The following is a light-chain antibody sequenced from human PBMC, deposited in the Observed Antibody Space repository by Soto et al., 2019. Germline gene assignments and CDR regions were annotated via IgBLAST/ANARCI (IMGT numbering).Light chain of an antibody. CDR1: QSVSNN. CDR2: GAS. V-gene: IGKV3-15*01. CDR3: QQYNNWPQT. Sequence: EIVMRQSPATLSVSPGERATLSCRASQSVSNNLAWYQQKPGQAPRLLIYGASTRATGIPARFSGSGSGTEFTLTISSLQSEDFAVYHCQQYNNWPQTFCQGAKVDIK. J-gene: IGKJ1*01.